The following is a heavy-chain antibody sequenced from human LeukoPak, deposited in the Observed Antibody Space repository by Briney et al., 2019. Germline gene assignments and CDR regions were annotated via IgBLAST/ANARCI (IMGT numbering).Heavy chain of an antibody. D-gene: IGHD6-13*01. CDR3: ARVYSTSWSAGGY. J-gene: IGHJ4*02. V-gene: IGHV5-51*01. Sequence: GESLKISCKGSGYRFSSYWIGWVRQMPGKGLEWMGIIYPADSDTRYSPSFQGQVTISVDKSISTAYLQWSSLKASDTAIYYCARVYSTSWSAGGYWGQGTLVTVSS. CDR1: GYRFSSYW. CDR2: IYPADSDT.